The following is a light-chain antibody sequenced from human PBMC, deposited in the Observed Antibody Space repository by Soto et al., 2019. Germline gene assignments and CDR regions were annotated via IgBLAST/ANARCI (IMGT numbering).Light chain of an antibody. CDR1: QSVSSSH. J-gene: IGKJ2*01. CDR3: VQYESPALYT. V-gene: IGKV3-20*01. CDR2: GAS. Sequence: EIVLTQSPGTLSLSPGERATLSCRASQSVSSSHLAWYQQTPGQAPRLLIYGASRGATGIPDRFSGDGSGTDFSLTISRLEPEDFAVYYCVQYESPALYTFGQGTKLEIK.